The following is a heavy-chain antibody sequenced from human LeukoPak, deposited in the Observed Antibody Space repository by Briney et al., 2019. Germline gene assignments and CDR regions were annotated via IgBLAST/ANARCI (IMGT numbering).Heavy chain of an antibody. Sequence: ASVKVSCKASGGTFCSYTISWVRQASGQGLEWMGRIIPILGIANYAQKFQGRVTITADKSTSTAYMELGSLRSEDTAVYYCALVTTSKTAPFDYWAREPWSPSPQ. J-gene: IGHJ4*02. V-gene: IGHV1-69*02. CDR1: GGTFCSYT. D-gene: IGHD4-17*01. CDR2: IIPILGIA. CDR3: ALVTTSKTAPFDY.